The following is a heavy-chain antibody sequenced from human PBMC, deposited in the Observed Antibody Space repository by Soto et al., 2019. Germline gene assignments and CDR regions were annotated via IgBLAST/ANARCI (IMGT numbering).Heavy chain of an antibody. CDR2: ISGSGGST. Sequence: PGGSLRLSCAASGFTFSSYAMSWVRQAPGKGLEWVSAISGSGGSTYYADSVKGRFTISRDNSKNTLYLQMNSLRAEDTAVYYYATYDFWSGSPGPFDYWGQGTLVTVSS. J-gene: IGHJ4*02. V-gene: IGHV3-23*01. CDR3: ATYDFWSGSPGPFDY. D-gene: IGHD3-3*01. CDR1: GFTFSSYA.